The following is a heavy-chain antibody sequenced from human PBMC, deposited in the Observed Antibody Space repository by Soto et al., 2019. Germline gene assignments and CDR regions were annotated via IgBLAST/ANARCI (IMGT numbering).Heavy chain of an antibody. CDR2: IVPIFGTA. Sequence: QVQLVQSGAEVKKPGSSVKVSCKASGGTFSSYAISWVRQAPGQGLEWMGGIVPIFGTANYAQKFQGRVTITADESTSTAYMELSSLRSEDTAVYYCARCPFQQLVRGGWFDPWGQGTLVTVSS. V-gene: IGHV1-69*01. CDR1: GGTFSSYA. CDR3: ARCPFQQLVRGGWFDP. J-gene: IGHJ5*02. D-gene: IGHD6-13*01.